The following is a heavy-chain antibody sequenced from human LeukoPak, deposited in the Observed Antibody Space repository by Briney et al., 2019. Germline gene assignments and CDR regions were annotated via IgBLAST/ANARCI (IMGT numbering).Heavy chain of an antibody. CDR2: IYTSGRT. CDR1: GGPISSGSYY. CDR3: ARGVFCSSTSCYFPDFVY. Sequence: SQTLSLPCTVSGGPISSGSYYWSWIRQPAGKGLEWIGRIYTSGRTNYNPSIKSRVTISVDTSKNQFSLKLSSVAAADTAVYYCARGVFCSSTSCYFPDFVYWGQGTRVTVSS. J-gene: IGHJ4*02. V-gene: IGHV4-61*02. D-gene: IGHD2-2*01.